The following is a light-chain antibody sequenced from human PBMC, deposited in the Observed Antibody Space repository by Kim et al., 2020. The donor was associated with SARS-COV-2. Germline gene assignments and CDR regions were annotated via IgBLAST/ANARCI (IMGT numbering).Light chain of an antibody. J-gene: IGLJ3*02. Sequence: GHRITISCSGSTSNIGTNYVYWYRQLPGAAPKLLISRINQRPSGVPDRFSGSNSGSSASLAISGLRPEDEAEYYCAAWDDRRSGWVFGGGTRLTVL. CDR2: RIN. CDR1: TSNIGTNY. CDR3: AAWDDRRSGWV. V-gene: IGLV1-47*01.